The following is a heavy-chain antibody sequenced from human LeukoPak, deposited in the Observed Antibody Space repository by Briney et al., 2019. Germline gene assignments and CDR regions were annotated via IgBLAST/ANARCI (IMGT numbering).Heavy chain of an antibody. CDR2: INPNSGGT. CDR3: AKDPSSSWYWRGASPLDAFDI. D-gene: IGHD6-13*01. Sequence: ASVKVSCKASGYTFTGYYMHWVRQAPGQGLEWMGWINPNSGGTNYAQKFQGRVTMTRDTSISTAYMELSRLRSDDTAVYYCAKDPSSSWYWRGASPLDAFDIWGQGTMVTVSS. J-gene: IGHJ3*02. V-gene: IGHV1-2*02. CDR1: GYTFTGYY.